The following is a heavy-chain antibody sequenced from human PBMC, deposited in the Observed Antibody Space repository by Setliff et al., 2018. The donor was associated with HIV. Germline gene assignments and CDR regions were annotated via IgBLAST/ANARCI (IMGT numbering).Heavy chain of an antibody. D-gene: IGHD1-1*01. Sequence: GGSLRLSCAASGFFFKNAWMSWVRQAPGKGLEWIGRIKSEADGGTEESAAFLKGRFTISRDDSKNTLFLQMNSLKVEDTAVYYCTTAGHGSLDFDYWGQGTRVTVSS. V-gene: IGHV3-15*01. CDR3: TTAGHGSLDFDY. J-gene: IGHJ4*02. CDR2: IKSEADGGTE. CDR1: GFFFKNAW.